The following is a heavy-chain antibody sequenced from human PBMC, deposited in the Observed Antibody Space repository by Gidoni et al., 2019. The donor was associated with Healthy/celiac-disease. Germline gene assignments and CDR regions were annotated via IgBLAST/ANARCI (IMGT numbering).Heavy chain of an antibody. Sequence: EVQLVESGGGLVKPGGSLRLSCAASGFTFSNTCMSWVRQAPGKGLEWVGRIKSKTDGGTTDYAAPVKGRFTISRDDSKNTLYLQMNSLKTEDTAVYYCTTGDVVVVAATRGYFDYWGQGTLVTVSS. CDR2: IKSKTDGGTT. D-gene: IGHD2-15*01. CDR1: GFTFSNTC. V-gene: IGHV3-15*01. CDR3: TTGDVVVVAATRGYFDY. J-gene: IGHJ4*02.